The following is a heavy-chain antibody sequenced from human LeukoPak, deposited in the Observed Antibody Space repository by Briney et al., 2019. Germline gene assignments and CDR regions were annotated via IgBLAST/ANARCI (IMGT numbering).Heavy chain of an antibody. CDR2: INAGNGNT. Sequence: ASVEVSCKASGYTFTSYAMHWVRQAPGQRLEWMGWINAGNGNTKYSQKFQGRVTITRDTSASTAYMELSSLRSEDTAVYYCARTGNYDFWSGYSIDYWGQGTLVTVSS. J-gene: IGHJ4*02. CDR1: GYTFTSYA. CDR3: ARTGNYDFWSGYSIDY. D-gene: IGHD3-3*01. V-gene: IGHV1-3*01.